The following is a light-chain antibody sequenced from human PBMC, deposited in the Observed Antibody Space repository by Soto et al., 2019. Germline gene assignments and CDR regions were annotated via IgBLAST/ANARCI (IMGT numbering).Light chain of an antibody. Sequence: EIVLTQSPATLSLSPGERATLSCRASQSVSSFLAWYQQKPGQAPRLLLYDTSHRATAIPARFSGSGSGTDFTLTISSLEPEDFAVYYCQQRSNRLLTFGGGTKVEIK. V-gene: IGKV3-11*01. CDR2: DTS. CDR3: QQRSNRLLT. CDR1: QSVSSF. J-gene: IGKJ4*01.